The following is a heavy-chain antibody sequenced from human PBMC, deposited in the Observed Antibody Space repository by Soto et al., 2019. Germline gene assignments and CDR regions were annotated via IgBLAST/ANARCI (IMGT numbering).Heavy chain of an antibody. CDR1: GGSVSSGSYS. Sequence: PSETLSLTCTVSGGSVSSGSYSWGGIRQPPGKGLEWIGYIYDSGSSNYNPSLKSRVTISIDTSKNQFSLKLSSVSAADTAVYYCARHNVTSSGHNDYWRQGTLVTVSS. J-gene: IGHJ4*02. CDR2: IYDSGSS. V-gene: IGHV4-61*01. CDR3: ARHNVTSSGHNDY. D-gene: IGHD6-19*01.